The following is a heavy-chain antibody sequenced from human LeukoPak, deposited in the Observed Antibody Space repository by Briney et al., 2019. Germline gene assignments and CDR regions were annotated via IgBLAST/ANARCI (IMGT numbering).Heavy chain of an antibody. CDR1: GFTFSNYA. Sequence: GRSLRLSCAASGFTFSNYAMHWVRQAPGKGLEWVAVISYDGSNKYYADSVKGRFTISRDNSKNTLYLQMNSLRAEDTAVYYCARARSGWSPFGDYWGQGTLVTVSS. CDR3: ARARSGWSPFGDY. D-gene: IGHD6-19*01. J-gene: IGHJ4*02. CDR2: ISYDGSNK. V-gene: IGHV3-30*19.